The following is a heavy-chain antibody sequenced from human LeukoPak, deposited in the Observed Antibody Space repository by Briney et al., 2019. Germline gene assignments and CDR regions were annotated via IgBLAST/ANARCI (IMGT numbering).Heavy chain of an antibody. CDR2: INHSGST. CDR3: ARGRGLAPTYIAARPKNWFDP. V-gene: IGHV4-34*01. J-gene: IGHJ5*02. Sequence: SETLSLTCAVYGGSFSGYYWSWIRQPPGKGLEWIGEINHSGSTNYNPSLKSRVTISVDTSKNQFSLKLSSVTAADTAVYYCARGRGLAPTYIAARPKNWFDPWGQGTLVTVSS. CDR1: GGSFSGYY. D-gene: IGHD6-6*01.